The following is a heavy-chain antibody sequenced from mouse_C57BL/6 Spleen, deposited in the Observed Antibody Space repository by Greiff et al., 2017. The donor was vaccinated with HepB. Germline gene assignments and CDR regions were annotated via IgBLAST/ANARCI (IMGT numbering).Heavy chain of an antibody. CDR2: INPYNGDT. D-gene: IGHD1-1*01. CDR1: GYSFTGYF. J-gene: IGHJ4*01. CDR3: ARGNYYGSSPLAMDY. V-gene: IGHV1-20*01. Sequence: EVKLLESGPELVKPGDSVKISCKASGYSFTGYFMNWVMQSHGKSLEWIGRINPYNGDTFYNQKFKGKATLTVDKSSSTAHMELRSLTSEDSAVYYCARGNYYGSSPLAMDYWGQGTSVTVSS.